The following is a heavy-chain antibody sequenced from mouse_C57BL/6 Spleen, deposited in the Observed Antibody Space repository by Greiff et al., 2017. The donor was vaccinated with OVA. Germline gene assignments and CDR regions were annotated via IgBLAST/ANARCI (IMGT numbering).Heavy chain of an antibody. D-gene: IGHD1-1*01. CDR1: GYTFTSYW. CDR2: IYPGSGST. J-gene: IGHJ1*03. CDR3: ARHSGSSYGWYFDV. V-gene: IGHV1-55*01. Sequence: QVQLQQPGAELVKPGASVKMSCKASGYTFTSYWITWVKQRPGQGLEWIGDIYPGSGSTNYNGKFKSKATLTVDTSSSTAYMQLSSLTSEDSAVYYCARHSGSSYGWYFDVWGTGTTVTVSS.